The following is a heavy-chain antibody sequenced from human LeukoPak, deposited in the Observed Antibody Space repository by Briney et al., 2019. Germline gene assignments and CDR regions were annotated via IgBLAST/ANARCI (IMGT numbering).Heavy chain of an antibody. V-gene: IGHV4-59*01. CDR3: AREVRRCSSGCGWFDP. D-gene: IGHD6-19*01. CDR2: IYYSGST. CDR1: GGSISSYY. Sequence: PSETLSLTCTVSGGSISSYYWSWIRQPPGKGLEWLGYIYYSGSTNYNPPLKSRVTISVDTSKNQFSLKLSSVTAADTAVYYCAREVRRCSSGCGWFDPWGQGTLVTVSS. J-gene: IGHJ5*02.